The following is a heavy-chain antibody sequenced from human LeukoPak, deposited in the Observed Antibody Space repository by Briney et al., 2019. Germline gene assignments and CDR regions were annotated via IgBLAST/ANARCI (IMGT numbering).Heavy chain of an antibody. CDR1: GFTFSNYG. CDR3: AKAGIVGATSLYYFDY. D-gene: IGHD1-26*01. CDR2: IRYDGSTK. Sequence: GGSLRLSFAASGFTFSNYGMHWVRQAPGKGLEWVAFIRYDGSTKYYTDSVKGRFTISRDNSKNTLYLQMNSLRAEDTAVYYCAKAGIVGATSLYYFDYWGQGTLVTVSS. V-gene: IGHV3-30*02. J-gene: IGHJ4*02.